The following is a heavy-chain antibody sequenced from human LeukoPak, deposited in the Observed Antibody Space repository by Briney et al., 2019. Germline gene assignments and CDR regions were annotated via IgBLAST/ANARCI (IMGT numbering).Heavy chain of an antibody. CDR2: ISGSGGST. D-gene: IGHD3-9*01. V-gene: IGHV3-23*01. J-gene: IGHJ6*02. CDR1: GFTFSSYA. Sequence: GGSLRLSCAASGFTFSSYAMSWVRQAPGKGLEWVSAISGSGGSTYYADSVKGRFTISRDNSKNTLYLQMNSLRAEDTAVYYCAKEGYDILTGYSYYGMDVWGQGPRSPSP. CDR3: AKEGYDILTGYSYYGMDV.